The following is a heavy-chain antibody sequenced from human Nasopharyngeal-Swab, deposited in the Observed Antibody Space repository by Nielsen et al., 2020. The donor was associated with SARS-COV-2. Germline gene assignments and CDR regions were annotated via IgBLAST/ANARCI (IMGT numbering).Heavy chain of an antibody. CDR3: TTSRGSYCSSTSCYPSGGVDAFDI. D-gene: IGHD2-2*01. CDR2: IISTTDGGTT. Sequence: GRQAAGEGLVGGVGIISTTDGGTTDYAAPVKGRFTISRDDSKNTLYLQTNSLKTEDTAVYYCTTSRGSYCSSTSCYPSGGVDAFDIWGQGTMVTVSS. V-gene: IGHV3-15*01. J-gene: IGHJ3*02.